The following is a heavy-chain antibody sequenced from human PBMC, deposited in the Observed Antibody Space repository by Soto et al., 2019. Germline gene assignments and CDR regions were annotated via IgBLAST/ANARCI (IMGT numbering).Heavy chain of an antibody. V-gene: IGHV4-34*01. CDR3: ASCGSYLSFDY. CDR2: INHSGST. D-gene: IGHD1-26*01. Sequence: EQLQQWGAGLLKPSETLSLTCAVCGGSFSGYYWSWIRQPPGKGLEWIGEINHSGSTNYNPTLKSRVTISVDTSKNQFSLKLSSVTAADTAVYYCASCGSYLSFDYWGQGTLVTVSS. J-gene: IGHJ4*02. CDR1: GGSFSGYY.